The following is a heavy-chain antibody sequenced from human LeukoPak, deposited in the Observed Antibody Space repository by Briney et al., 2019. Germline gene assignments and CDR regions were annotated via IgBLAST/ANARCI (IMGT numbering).Heavy chain of an antibody. CDR2: IKQDGSEK. J-gene: IGHJ5*02. CDR1: GFTFSSYW. CDR3: ARDLTYDFWSGPYNWFDP. V-gene: IGHV3-7*01. Sequence: GGSLRLSCAASGFTFSSYWMSWVRQAPGKGLEWVANIKQDGSEKYYVDSVKGRFTISRDNAKNSLYLQMNSLRAEDTAVYYCARDLTYDFWSGPYNWFDPWGQGTLVTVSS. D-gene: IGHD3-3*01.